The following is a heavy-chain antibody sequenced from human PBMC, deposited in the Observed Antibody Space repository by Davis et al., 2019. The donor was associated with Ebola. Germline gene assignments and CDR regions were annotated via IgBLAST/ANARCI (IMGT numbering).Heavy chain of an antibody. Sequence: GESLKISCAASGFTFSSYAMHWVRQAPGKGLEWVAVISYDGSNKYYADSVKGRFTISRDNSKNTLYLQMNSLRAEDTAVYYCARYRGDTAMVVPFDYWGQGTLVTVSS. D-gene: IGHD5-18*01. J-gene: IGHJ4*02. CDR3: ARYRGDTAMVVPFDY. CDR2: ISYDGSNK. CDR1: GFTFSSYA. V-gene: IGHV3-30-3*01.